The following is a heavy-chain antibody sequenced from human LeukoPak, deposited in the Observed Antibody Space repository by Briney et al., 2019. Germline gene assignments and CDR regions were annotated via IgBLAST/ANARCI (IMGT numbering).Heavy chain of an antibody. CDR2: IYYSGST. CDR1: GGSISSYY. J-gene: IGHJ4*02. CDR3: ARSQGRFAAAKMYYFDY. Sequence: PSETLFLTCTVSGGSISSYYWSWIRQPPGKGLEWIGYIYYSGSTNYNPSLKSRVTISVDTSKNQFSLKLSSVTAADTAVYYCARSQGRFAAAKMYYFDYWGQGTLVTVSS. V-gene: IGHV4-59*01. D-gene: IGHD6-13*01.